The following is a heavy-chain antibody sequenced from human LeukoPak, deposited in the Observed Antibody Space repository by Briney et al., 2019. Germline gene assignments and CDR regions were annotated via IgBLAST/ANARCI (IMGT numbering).Heavy chain of an antibody. CDR3: ARGRRDGYNRGGDFDY. D-gene: IGHD5-24*01. CDR1: GGSFSGYY. J-gene: IGHJ4*02. CDR2: INHSGST. V-gene: IGHV4-34*01. Sequence: PSETLSLTCAVYGGSFSGYYWSWIRQPPGKGLEWIGEINHSGSTNYNPSLKSRVTISVDTSKNQFSLKLSSVTAADRAVYYCARGRRDGYNRGGDFDYGGQGTLVTVSS.